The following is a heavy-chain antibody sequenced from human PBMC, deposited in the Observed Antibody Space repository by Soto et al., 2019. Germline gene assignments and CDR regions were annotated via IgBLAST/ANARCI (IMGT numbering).Heavy chain of an antibody. J-gene: IGHJ5*02. CDR2: ISGSGGST. V-gene: IGHV3-23*01. CDR1: GFTFSSYA. CDR3: AKVDIGGLGCSSTSCYYWFDP. D-gene: IGHD2-2*01. Sequence: HPGGSLRLSCAASGFTFSSYAMSWVRQAPGKGLEWVSAISGSGGSTYYADSVKGRFTISRDNSKNTLYLQMNSLRAEDTAVYYCAKVDIGGLGCSSTSCYYWFDPWGQGTLVTVSS.